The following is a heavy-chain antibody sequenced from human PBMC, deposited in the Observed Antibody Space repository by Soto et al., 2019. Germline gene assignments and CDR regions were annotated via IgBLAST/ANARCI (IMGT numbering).Heavy chain of an antibody. CDR2: TYYESKWYH. CDR3: ARARHLVGDYYYYGMDV. J-gene: IGHJ6*02. Sequence: SQTLSLTCAISGDSVSSNSAAWNWIRQSPSRGLEWLGRTYYESKWYHDYAVSVKSRITINPDTSKIQFSLQLNSVTPEDTAVYYCARARHLVGDYYYYGMDVWGQGTTVTVSS. D-gene: IGHD2-15*01. CDR1: GDSVSSNSAA. V-gene: IGHV6-1*01.